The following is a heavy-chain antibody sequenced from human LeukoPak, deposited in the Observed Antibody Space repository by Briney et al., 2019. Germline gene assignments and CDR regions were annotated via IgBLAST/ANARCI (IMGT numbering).Heavy chain of an antibody. J-gene: IGHJ3*02. CDR2: ISYDGSNK. V-gene: IGHV3-30*04. Sequence: GGSLRLSCAASGFTFSSYAMHWVRQAPGKGLEWVAVISYDGSNKYYADSVKGRFTISRDNSKNTLYLQMNSLRAEDTAVYYCARASVLLWFGESKDAFDIWGQGTMVTVSS. D-gene: IGHD3-10*01. CDR1: GFTFSSYA. CDR3: ARASVLLWFGESKDAFDI.